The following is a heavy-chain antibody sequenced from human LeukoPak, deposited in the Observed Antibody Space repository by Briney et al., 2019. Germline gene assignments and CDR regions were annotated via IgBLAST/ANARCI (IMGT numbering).Heavy chain of an antibody. D-gene: IGHD3-22*01. Sequence: PGGSLRLSCAASGFTFSSHGMNWVRQAPGMGLEWVALILYDGSNEYYADSVQGRFTISRDSSRNTLYLQMNSLRAEGTAVYYCAKDGTGGYYYLDYWGQGTLVTVSS. CDR3: AKDGTGGYYYLDY. CDR2: ILYDGSNE. J-gene: IGHJ4*02. CDR1: GFTFSSHG. V-gene: IGHV3-30*18.